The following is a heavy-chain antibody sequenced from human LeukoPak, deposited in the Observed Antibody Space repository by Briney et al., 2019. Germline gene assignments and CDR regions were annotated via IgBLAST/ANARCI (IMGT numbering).Heavy chain of an antibody. CDR2: IYYSGST. CDR3: ARGQNYYDSSGEPRSYFDY. D-gene: IGHD3-22*01. J-gene: IGHJ4*02. V-gene: IGHV4-59*01. CDR1: GGSISSYY. Sequence: SETLSLTCTVSGGSISSYYWSWIRQPPGKGLEWIGYIYYSGSTNYNPSLKSRVTISVDTSKNQFSLKLSSVTAADTAVYYCARGQNYYDSSGEPRSYFDYWGQGTLVTVSS.